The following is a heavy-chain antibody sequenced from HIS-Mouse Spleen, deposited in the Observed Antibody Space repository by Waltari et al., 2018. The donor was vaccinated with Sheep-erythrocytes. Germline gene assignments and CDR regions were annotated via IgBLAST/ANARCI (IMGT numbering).Heavy chain of an antibody. D-gene: IGHD1-26*01. V-gene: IGHV3-21*01. CDR1: GFTFSSYS. Sequence: EVQLVESGGGLVKPGGSLRLSCAASGFTFSSYSMNWVRQAPGKGLEWVSSISSSSSYIYYADSVKGRFPISIDNAKNSLYLQMNSLRAEDTAVYYCARVASGATFDYWGQGTLVTVSS. J-gene: IGHJ4*02. CDR3: ARVASGATFDY. CDR2: ISSSSSYI.